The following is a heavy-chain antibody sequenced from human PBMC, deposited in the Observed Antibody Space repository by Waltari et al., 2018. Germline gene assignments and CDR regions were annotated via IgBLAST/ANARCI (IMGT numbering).Heavy chain of an antibody. CDR3: ARVWGGAFDI. D-gene: IGHD7-27*01. V-gene: IGHV3-74*01. CDR1: GFTFSRYW. J-gene: IGHJ3*02. CDR2: ISNDESSP. Sequence: EVQLVESGGGVVQPGGSLRLSCAASGFTFSRYWVPWVRQAPGKGLVWVARISNDESSPTYADSVKGRFTISRDNAKNTLYLQMNSLRAEDTAVYYCARVWGGAFDIWGQGTMVTVSS.